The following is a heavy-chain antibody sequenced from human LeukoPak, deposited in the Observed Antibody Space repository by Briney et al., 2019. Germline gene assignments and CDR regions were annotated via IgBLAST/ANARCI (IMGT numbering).Heavy chain of an antibody. D-gene: IGHD3-10*01. V-gene: IGHV1-69*01. CDR2: IIPIFGTA. CDR3: ASEYYYGSGTPARSYYFDY. J-gene: IGHJ4*02. Sequence: KISCKASGGTFSSYAISWVRQAPGQGLEWMGGIIPIFGTANYAQKFQGRVTITADESTSTAYMELSNLRSEDTAVYYCASEYYYGSGTPARSYYFDYWGQGTLVTVSS. CDR1: GGTFSSYA.